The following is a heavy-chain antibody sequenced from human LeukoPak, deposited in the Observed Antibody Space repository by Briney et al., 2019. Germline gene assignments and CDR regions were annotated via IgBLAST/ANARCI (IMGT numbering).Heavy chain of an antibody. Sequence: SETLSLTCAVYGGSFSGYYWSWIRQPPGKGLEWIGEINHSGSTNYNPSPKSRVTISVDTSKNQFSLKLSSVTAADTAVYYCARVGVRYCSGGSCYPRDYYYYGMDVWGQGTTVTVSS. CDR2: INHSGST. V-gene: IGHV4-34*01. CDR3: ARVGVRYCSGGSCYPRDYYYYGMDV. D-gene: IGHD2-15*01. CDR1: GGSFSGYY. J-gene: IGHJ6*02.